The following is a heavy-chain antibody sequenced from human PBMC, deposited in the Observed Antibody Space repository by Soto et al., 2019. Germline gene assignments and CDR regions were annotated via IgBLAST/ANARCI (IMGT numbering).Heavy chain of an antibody. J-gene: IGHJ6*02. D-gene: IGHD3-10*01. CDR2: IYHSGST. Sequence: SETLSLTCAFSGVSISSSHWWTWVRQPPGKGLEWIGEIYHSGSTNYNPSLKSRVTISVDKSKNQFSLKLSSVTAADTAVYYCARARLLWFGEQYYYGMDVWGQGTTVT. CDR1: GVSISSSHW. CDR3: ARARLLWFGEQYYYGMDV. V-gene: IGHV4-4*02.